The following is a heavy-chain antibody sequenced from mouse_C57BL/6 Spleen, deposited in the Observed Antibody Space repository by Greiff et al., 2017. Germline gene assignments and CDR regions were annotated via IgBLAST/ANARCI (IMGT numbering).Heavy chain of an antibody. J-gene: IGHJ3*01. V-gene: IGHV1-69*01. CDR2: IDPSDSYT. D-gene: IGHD1-1*01. CDR1: GYTFTSYW. CDR3: ASLAGFAY. Sequence: QVQLQQPGAELVMPGASVKLSCKASGYTFTSYWMHWVKQRPGQGLEWIGEIDPSDSYTHYNQKFKGKSTLTVDKSSSTTYMQLGSLTSEYSAVYYCASLAGFAYWGQGTLVTVSA.